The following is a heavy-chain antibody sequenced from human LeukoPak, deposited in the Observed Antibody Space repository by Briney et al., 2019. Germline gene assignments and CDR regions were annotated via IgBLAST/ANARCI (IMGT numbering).Heavy chain of an antibody. Sequence: GGSLRLSCAASGFTVSSNYMSWVRQAPGKGLEWVSVIYSGGSTYYADSVKGRFTISRDNSKNTLYLQMNSLRAEDTAVDYCARDGDGYNPPYFDYWGQGTLVTVSS. D-gene: IGHD5-24*01. CDR2: IYSGGST. CDR3: ARDGDGYNPPYFDY. V-gene: IGHV3-66*02. CDR1: GFTVSSNY. J-gene: IGHJ4*02.